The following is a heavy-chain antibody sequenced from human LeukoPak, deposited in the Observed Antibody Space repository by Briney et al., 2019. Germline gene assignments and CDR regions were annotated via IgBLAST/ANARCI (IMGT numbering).Heavy chain of an antibody. CDR2: VNHSGST. CDR1: GGSFSAYH. D-gene: IGHD2/OR15-2a*01. CDR3: ARGSYYFDSRDNHYYYYYMDV. V-gene: IGHV4-34*01. J-gene: IGHJ6*03. Sequence: PSETLSLTCAVYGGSFSAYHWTWIRQPPGMGLEWIGEVNHSGSTNYNASLKSRLIISADTSKNQFSLKVSSVTAADAAVYYCARGSYYFDSRDNHYYYYYMDVWGEGTTVTVSS.